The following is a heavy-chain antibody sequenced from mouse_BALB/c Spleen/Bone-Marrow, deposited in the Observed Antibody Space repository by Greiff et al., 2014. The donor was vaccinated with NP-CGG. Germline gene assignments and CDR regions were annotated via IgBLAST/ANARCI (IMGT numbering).Heavy chain of an antibody. Sequence: VQLQQSGAALVKPGASVKLSCTASGFQIKDTYMHWGKQRPEQGLEWIGRIDPANGNTKYDPKFQGKATITADTSSNTAYLQLSSLTSEDTAVYYCANYYYGSHFDYWGQGTTLTVSS. CDR3: ANYYYGSHFDY. J-gene: IGHJ2*01. CDR1: GFQIKDTY. V-gene: IGHV14-3*02. CDR2: IDPANGNT. D-gene: IGHD1-1*01.